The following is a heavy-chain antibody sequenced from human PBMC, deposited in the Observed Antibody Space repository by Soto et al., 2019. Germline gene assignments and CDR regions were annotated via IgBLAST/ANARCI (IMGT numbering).Heavy chain of an antibody. CDR2: INFRGTT. V-gene: IGHV4-30-4*08. D-gene: IGHD4-17*01. CDR1: RASISNTNYY. Sequence: QVQLQQSGPGLVKPSQTLSLICTVSRASISNTNYYWSWIRQPPGKGLEWIGNINFRGTTYLNPSLVSRVTISVDTSNNQFSLRLSSATAADTAVYFCARVTRDFGDYEVYEVDAFDLWGQGTMVTVSP. CDR3: ARVTRDFGDYEVYEVDAFDL. J-gene: IGHJ3*01.